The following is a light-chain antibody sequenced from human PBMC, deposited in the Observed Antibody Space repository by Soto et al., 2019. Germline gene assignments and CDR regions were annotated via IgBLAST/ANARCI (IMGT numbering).Light chain of an antibody. V-gene: IGKV3-11*01. CDR1: QSVSNY. CDR2: DAS. J-gene: IGKJ4*01. Sequence: DIVLTQSPGTLSLSPGDRATLSCRASQSVSNYVAWYQQRPGQAPRLLIYDASNRATGIPVRFSGSGYGTDFTLNISSLEPEDFAVYYCQQSSHGLTFGGGTKVEIK. CDR3: QQSSHGLT.